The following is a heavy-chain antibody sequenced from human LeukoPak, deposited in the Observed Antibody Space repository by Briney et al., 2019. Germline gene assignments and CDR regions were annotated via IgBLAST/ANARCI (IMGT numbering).Heavy chain of an antibody. Sequence: SETLSLTCTVSGGSISSGGYYWSWIRQPPGKGLEWIGYIYHSGSTYYNPSLKSRVTISVDRSKNQFSLKLSSVTAADTAVYYCARDRRHDYGDYGHYGMDVWGQGTTVTVSS. CDR1: GGSISSGGYY. D-gene: IGHD4-17*01. CDR2: IYHSGST. V-gene: IGHV4-30-2*01. CDR3: ARDRRHDYGDYGHYGMDV. J-gene: IGHJ6*02.